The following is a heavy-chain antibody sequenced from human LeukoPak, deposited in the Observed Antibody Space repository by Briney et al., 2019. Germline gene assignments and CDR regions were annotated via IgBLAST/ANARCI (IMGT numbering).Heavy chain of an antibody. D-gene: IGHD2-15*01. V-gene: IGHV3-23*01. J-gene: IGHJ4*02. CDR3: AASSPVRYCSGGSCYREYSVSFDY. CDR2: ISGSGGST. CDR1: GFTFSSYA. Sequence: GGSLRLSCAASGFTFSSYAMSWVRQAPGKGLEWVSAISGSGGSTYYADSVKGRFTISRDNSKNTLYLQMNSLRAEDTGVYYCAASSPVRYCSGGSCYREYSVSFDYWGQGTLVTVSS.